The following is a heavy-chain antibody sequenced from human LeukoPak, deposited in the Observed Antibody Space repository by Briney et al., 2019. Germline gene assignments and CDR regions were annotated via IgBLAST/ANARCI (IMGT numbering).Heavy chain of an antibody. Sequence: KPGGSLRLSCAASGFTLSSYAMSWVRQAPGKGLEWVSSISSGSSYIYYADSVKGRFTISRDNAKNSLYLQMNSLRAEDTAVYYCARGGVAVAGTPYYYYYYMDVWGKGTTVTISS. CDR1: GFTLSSYA. CDR3: ARGGVAVAGTPYYYYYYMDV. D-gene: IGHD6-19*01. J-gene: IGHJ6*03. V-gene: IGHV3-21*01. CDR2: ISSGSSYI.